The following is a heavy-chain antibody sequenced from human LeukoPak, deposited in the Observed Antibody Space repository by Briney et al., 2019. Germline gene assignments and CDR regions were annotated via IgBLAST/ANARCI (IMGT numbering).Heavy chain of an antibody. V-gene: IGHV3-33*01. Sequence: SGGSLRLSCAASGFTFSTYGMHWVRQAPGKGLEWVALVWSDGNGKFHADSVKGRFTISRDNSKNTVYLQMNSLRAEDTAVYYCVSVLTVTFDSWGQGTLVTVSS. D-gene: IGHD4-17*01. CDR2: VWSDGNGK. J-gene: IGHJ4*02. CDR3: VSVLTVTFDS. CDR1: GFTFSTYG.